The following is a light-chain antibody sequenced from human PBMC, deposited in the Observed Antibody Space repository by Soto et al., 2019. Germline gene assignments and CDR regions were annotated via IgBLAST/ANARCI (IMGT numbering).Light chain of an antibody. J-gene: IGLJ3*02. CDR1: SSDVCGYNY. Sequence: QSALTQPASVSGSPGQSITISCTVTSSDVCGYNYVSWYQQHPGKAPKLMIYEVSNRPSGVSNRFSGSKSGNTASLTISGLQAEDEADYYCSSFTSINTWVFGGGTKVTVL. CDR2: EVS. V-gene: IGLV2-14*01. CDR3: SSFTSINTWV.